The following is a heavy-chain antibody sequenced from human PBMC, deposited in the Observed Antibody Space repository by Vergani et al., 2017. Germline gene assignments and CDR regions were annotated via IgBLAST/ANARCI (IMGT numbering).Heavy chain of an antibody. CDR3: AKVGRSEVAGTFGAFDI. CDR1: GFTFIMHA. V-gene: IGHV3-23*01. J-gene: IGHJ3*02. Sequence: EVQLLESGGDLVQPGGSLRLSCAAPGFTFIMHAMSWVRQAPGKGLEWVSTLSASDRRTHYANSVKGRCTISRDISKNTLFLHMNSLRPEDTAVYYCAKVGRSEVAGTFGAFDIWGQGTMVTVSS. D-gene: IGHD6-19*01. CDR2: LSASDRRT.